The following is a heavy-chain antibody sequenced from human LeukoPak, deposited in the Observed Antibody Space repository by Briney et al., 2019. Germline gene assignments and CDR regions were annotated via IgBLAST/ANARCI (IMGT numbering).Heavy chain of an antibody. Sequence: PGGSLRLSCAASGFTFSSYAMSWVRQAPGKGLEWVSAISGSGGSTYYADSVKGRFTISRDNSKNTLYLQMNSLRAEDTAVYYCARDLKGGNPLGILGYWGQGTLVTVSS. J-gene: IGHJ4*02. V-gene: IGHV3-23*01. CDR3: ARDLKGGNPLGILGY. CDR2: ISGSGGST. D-gene: IGHD4-23*01. CDR1: GFTFSSYA.